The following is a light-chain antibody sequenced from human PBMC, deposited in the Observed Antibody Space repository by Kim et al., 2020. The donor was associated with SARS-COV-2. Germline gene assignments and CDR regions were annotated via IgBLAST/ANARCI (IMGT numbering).Light chain of an antibody. CDR1: KLGNKY. J-gene: IGLJ2*01. Sequence: SYELTQSPSVSVSPGQTASITCSGDKLGNKYACWYQQKPGQSPVLVIYQDTKRPSGIPERFSGSNSGNTATLTISGTQAMDEGDYYCQAWDSSTVVFGGG. CDR2: QDT. CDR3: QAWDSSTVV. V-gene: IGLV3-1*01.